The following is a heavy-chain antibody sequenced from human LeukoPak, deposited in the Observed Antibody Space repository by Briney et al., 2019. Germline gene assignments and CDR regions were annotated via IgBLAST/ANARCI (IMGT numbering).Heavy chain of an antibody. D-gene: IGHD4-17*01. V-gene: IGHV3-23*01. J-gene: IGHJ5*02. Sequence: SGGSLRLSCAASGFTFSSYAMSWVRQAPGKGLEWVSAISGSGGSTYYADSVKGRFTISRDNSKNTLYLQMNSLRAEDTAVYYCATFDYGDYSILPWGQGTLVTVSS. CDR3: ATFDYGDYSILP. CDR1: GFTFSSYA. CDR2: ISGSGGST.